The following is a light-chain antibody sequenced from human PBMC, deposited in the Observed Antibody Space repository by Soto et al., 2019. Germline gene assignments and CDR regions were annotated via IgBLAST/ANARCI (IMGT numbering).Light chain of an antibody. J-gene: IGKJ5*01. V-gene: IGKV3-20*01. CDR2: GAS. Sequence: IVMTQSPATLSVSPVEIATLSCRASQSVSSNLAWYQQKPGQAPRLLIYGASTRATGIPDRFSGSGSGRDFTLTIRGLEPEDFAVYYCQQYGSSPLISFGQGTRREIK. CDR1: QSVSSN. CDR3: QQYGSSPLIS.